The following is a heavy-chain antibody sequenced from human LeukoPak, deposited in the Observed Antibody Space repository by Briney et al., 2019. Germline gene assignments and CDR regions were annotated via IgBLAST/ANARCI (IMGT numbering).Heavy chain of an antibody. D-gene: IGHD6-13*01. CDR3: AKDEEAAAGPITDAFDI. CDR1: GFTFTSYA. CDR2: FGGAGGTT. J-gene: IGHJ3*02. Sequence: GGSLRLSCAASGFTFTSYAMNWVRQAPGKGLEWVATFGGAGGTTYYAGSVKGRFTISRDNTKNSLYLQMNNLRAEDTAVYYCAKDEEAAAGPITDAFDIWGQGTLVTVSS. V-gene: IGHV3-23*01.